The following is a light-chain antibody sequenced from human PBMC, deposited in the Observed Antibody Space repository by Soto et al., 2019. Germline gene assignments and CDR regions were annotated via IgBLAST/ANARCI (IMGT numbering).Light chain of an antibody. Sequence: QSALTQPPSASGSPGQSVTLSCTGTSSDVGGYNYVSWYQQHPGKAPKLIIYEVTKRPSGVPDRFSGSKSGNTASLTVSGLQAEDEADYYCSSYAGSNKKIFGGGTKLTVL. J-gene: IGLJ2*01. CDR3: SSYAGSNKKI. CDR1: SSDVGGYNY. V-gene: IGLV2-8*01. CDR2: EVT.